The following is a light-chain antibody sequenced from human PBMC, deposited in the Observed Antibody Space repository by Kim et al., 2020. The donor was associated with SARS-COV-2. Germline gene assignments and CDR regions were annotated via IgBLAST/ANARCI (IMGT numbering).Light chain of an antibody. CDR2: DVS. CDR3: GSYTTSNTVI. V-gene: IGLV2-14*03. CDR1: SSDVGGFNY. Sequence: GESITISCTETSSDVGGFNYVSWYQHHPGKAPKLMIYDVSERPSGVSDRFSGSKSGNTASLTISGLQAEDEADYYCGSYTTSNTVIFGGGTQLTVL. J-gene: IGLJ2*01.